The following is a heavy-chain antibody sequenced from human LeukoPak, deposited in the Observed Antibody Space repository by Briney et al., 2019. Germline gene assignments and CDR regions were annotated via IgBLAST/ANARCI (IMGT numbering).Heavy chain of an antibody. CDR1: GFTFSSYW. V-gene: IGHV3-7*03. D-gene: IGHD3-22*01. J-gene: IGHJ4*02. Sequence: PGGSLRLSCAASGFTFSSYWMSWVRQAPGKGLEWVANIKQDGSEKYYVDSVKGRFTISRDNAKNSLYLQMNSLRAEDTAVYYCAKVRFITYYYDSSDFDYWGQGTLVTVSS. CDR2: IKQDGSEK. CDR3: AKVRFITYYYDSSDFDY.